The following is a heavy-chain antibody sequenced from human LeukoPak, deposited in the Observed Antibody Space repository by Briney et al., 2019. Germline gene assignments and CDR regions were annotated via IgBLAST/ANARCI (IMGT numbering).Heavy chain of an antibody. D-gene: IGHD6-13*01. J-gene: IGHJ4*02. CDR2: IYYSGST. CDR3: ARGLSRRPGLAYLRFDY. Sequence: SETLSFTCTVSGGSISSYYWSWIRQPPGKGLEWIGCIYYSGSTNYNPSLKSRVTISVDTSKNQFSLKLSSVTAADTAVYYCARGLSRRPGLAYLRFDYWGQGTLVTVSS. CDR1: GGSISSYY. V-gene: IGHV4-59*01.